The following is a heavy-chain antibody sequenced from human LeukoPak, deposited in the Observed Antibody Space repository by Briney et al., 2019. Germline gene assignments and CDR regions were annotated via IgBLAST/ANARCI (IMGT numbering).Heavy chain of an antibody. J-gene: IGHJ4*02. CDR1: GGSISSCGYS. V-gene: IGHV4-30-4*07. CDR3: ARDYSSSWSEYYFDY. Sequence: SQTLSLTCAVSGGSISSCGYSWSWIRQPPGKGLEWIGYIYYSGSTNYNPSLKSRVTISVDTSKNQFSLKLSSVTAADTAVYYCARDYSSSWSEYYFDYWGQGTLVTVSS. CDR2: IYYSGST. D-gene: IGHD6-13*01.